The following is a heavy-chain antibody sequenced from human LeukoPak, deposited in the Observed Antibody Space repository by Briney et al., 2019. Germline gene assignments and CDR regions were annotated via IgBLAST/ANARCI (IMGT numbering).Heavy chain of an antibody. CDR3: ARGYSAGSHNELEY. D-gene: IGHD3-10*01. CDR1: GGSISSFY. CDR2: IYTSGST. J-gene: IGHJ4*02. V-gene: IGHV4-4*07. Sequence: SETLSLTCTVSGGSISSFYWSWIRQAAGKGLEWIGRIYTSGSTNYNPSLKSRITMSVDTSKNQFSLKLRSVAAVDTAVYYCARGYSAGSHNELEYWGQGTLVTVSS.